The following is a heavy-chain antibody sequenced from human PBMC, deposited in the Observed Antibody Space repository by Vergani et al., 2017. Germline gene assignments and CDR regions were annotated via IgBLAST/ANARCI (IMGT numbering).Heavy chain of an antibody. D-gene: IGHD4-17*01. CDR1: GFTFSSYS. Sequence: EVQLVESGGGLVQPGGSLRLSCAASGFTFSSYSMNWVRQAPGKGLEWVSYISSSSSTIYYADSVKGRFTISRDNAKNSLCLQMNSLRAEDTAVYYCARDEGDYGYYYYGMDVWGQGTTVTVSS. V-gene: IGHV3-48*04. CDR3: ARDEGDYGYYYYGMDV. CDR2: ISSSSSTI. J-gene: IGHJ6*02.